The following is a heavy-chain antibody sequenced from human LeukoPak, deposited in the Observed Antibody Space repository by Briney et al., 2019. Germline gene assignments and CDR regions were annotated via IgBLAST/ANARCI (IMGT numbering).Heavy chain of an antibody. V-gene: IGHV4-59*01. Sequence: SETLSLTCTVSGGSISSYYWSWIRQPPGKGLEWIGYIYYSGSTNYNPSLKSRVTISVDTSKNQFSLKLSSVTAADTAVYYCARAKPQLVLWFDPWGQGTLVTVSS. J-gene: IGHJ5*02. D-gene: IGHD6-13*01. CDR3: ARAKPQLVLWFDP. CDR2: IYYSGST. CDR1: GGSISSYY.